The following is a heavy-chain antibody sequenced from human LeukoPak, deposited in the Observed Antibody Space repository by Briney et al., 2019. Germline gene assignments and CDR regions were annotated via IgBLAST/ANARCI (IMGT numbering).Heavy chain of an antibody. D-gene: IGHD2-2*01. CDR1: GFTFDDYG. CDR2: INWNGGST. J-gene: IGHJ4*02. V-gene: IGHV3-20*04. Sequence: GGSLRLSCAASGFTFDDYGMSWVRQAPGKGLEWVSGINWNGGSTGYADSVKGRFTISRDNAKNSLYLQMNSLRAEDSAVYYCAKGHNNVVVDAWWDYWGQGTLVTVSS. CDR3: AKGHNNVVVDAWWDY.